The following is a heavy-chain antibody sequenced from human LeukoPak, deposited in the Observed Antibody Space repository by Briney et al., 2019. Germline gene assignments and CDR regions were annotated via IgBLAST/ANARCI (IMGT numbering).Heavy chain of an antibody. J-gene: IGHJ6*02. CDR3: ARAYGSGSFYYGMDV. V-gene: IGHV4-30-4*08. CDR1: GASINDNNYY. CDR2: IYYSGST. D-gene: IGHD3-10*01. Sequence: TLSLTCTVSGASINDNNYYWGWIRQPPGKGLEWIGYIYYSGSTYYNPSLKSRVTISVDTSKNQFSLKLSSVTAADTAVYYCARAYGSGSFYYGMDVWGQGTTVTVSS.